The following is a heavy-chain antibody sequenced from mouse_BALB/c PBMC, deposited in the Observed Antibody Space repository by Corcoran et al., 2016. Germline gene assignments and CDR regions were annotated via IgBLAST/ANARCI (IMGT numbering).Heavy chain of an antibody. CDR2: INTETGEP. CDR1: GYTFTDYS. V-gene: IGHV9-2-1*01. Sequence: QIQLVQSAPELKKPGETVQISCKASGYTFTDYSMHWVKQAPGKGLKGMGWINTETGEPTYADDFKGRFAFSLETYASTAYLQINNLKKEDKATYFCSRYYSYDFDYWGQGTTLTVSS. D-gene: IGHD2-12*01. J-gene: IGHJ2*01. CDR3: SRYYSYDFDY.